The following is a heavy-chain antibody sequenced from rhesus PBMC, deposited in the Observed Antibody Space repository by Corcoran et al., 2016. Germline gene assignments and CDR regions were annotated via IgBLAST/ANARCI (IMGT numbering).Heavy chain of an antibody. CDR2: IHGYSGST. V-gene: IGHV4-73*01. Sequence: QVKLQQWGEGLVKSSETLSLTCAVYGGSISGYYSWSWIRQSPGKGLEWIGSIHGYSGSTNYNPSPKHRVPISRDTSKNQFSLKLTPVTAADTAVYYCARATRSYRFDVWGPGVLVTVSS. CDR3: ARATRSYRFDV. CDR1: GGSISGYYS. J-gene: IGHJ5-1*01.